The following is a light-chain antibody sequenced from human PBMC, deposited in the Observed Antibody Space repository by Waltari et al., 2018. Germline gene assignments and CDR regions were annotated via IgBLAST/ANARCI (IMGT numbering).Light chain of an antibody. CDR3: SSYRGAYSLV. CDR2: DVN. J-gene: IGLJ2*01. CDR1: SSDVGSYNY. Sequence: QSALTQPPSVSGSPGQSVTISCAGTSSDVGSYNYVSWYRNHPSTAPQLLFYDVNKRPSGVPDRFSGSKSDNTASLTVSGLQLEDEADYYCSSYRGAYSLVFGGGTKLTVL. V-gene: IGLV2-8*01.